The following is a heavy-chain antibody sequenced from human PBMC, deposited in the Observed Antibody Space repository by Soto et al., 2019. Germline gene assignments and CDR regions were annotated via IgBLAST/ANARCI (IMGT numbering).Heavy chain of an antibody. D-gene: IGHD5-18*01. V-gene: IGHV4-31*03. CDR1: GGSISSVPNY. J-gene: IGHJ4*02. CDR2: ISYSGST. CDR3: AREDKSDGFDY. Sequence: QVQLQESGPGLVKPSQTLSLTCTVSGGSISSVPNYWNWIRQHPGKGLEWIGSISYSGSTYYNPSLRSRVTISVDTSKNQFSLKLDSVTAADTAVYYCAREDKSDGFDYWGQGTLVTVSS.